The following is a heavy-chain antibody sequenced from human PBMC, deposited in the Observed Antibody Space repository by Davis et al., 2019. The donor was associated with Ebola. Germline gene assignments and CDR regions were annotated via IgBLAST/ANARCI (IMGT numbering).Heavy chain of an antibody. J-gene: IGHJ4*02. V-gene: IGHV4-39*01. CDR2: IYYSGST. D-gene: IGHD3-22*01. CDR3: ARLLKSSGYYYLDY. CDR1: GGSISSSSYY. Sequence: SETLSLTCTVSGGSISSSSYYWGWIRQPPGKGLAWIGNIYYSGSTYYSPSLKSRVTISVDTSNNQFSLNLSSVTAADTAVYYCARLLKSSGYYYLDYWGQGTLVTVSS.